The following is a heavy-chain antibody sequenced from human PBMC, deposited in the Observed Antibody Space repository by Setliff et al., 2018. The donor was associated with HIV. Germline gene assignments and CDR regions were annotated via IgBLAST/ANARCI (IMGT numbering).Heavy chain of an antibody. D-gene: IGHD6-13*01. Sequence: SETLSLTCTVSGGSIRSGSYYWSWIRQPAGKGLEWIGRIYYSGTTYYKPSLKSRVTMSVDTSKNHVSLRLSSVTAADTGVYYCARHRDPPGTSWIYYYYYMDLWGEGTTVTVSS. CDR3: ARHRDPPGTSWIYYYYYMDL. CDR2: IYYSGTT. CDR1: GGSIRSGSYY. J-gene: IGHJ6*03. V-gene: IGHV4-39*01.